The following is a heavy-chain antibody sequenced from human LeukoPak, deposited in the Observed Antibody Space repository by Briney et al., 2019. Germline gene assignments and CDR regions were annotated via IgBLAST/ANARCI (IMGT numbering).Heavy chain of an antibody. V-gene: IGHV3-74*01. Sequence: GGSLRLSCTASGFTFSTYWIHWVRQVPGKGLVWVSQIKFDGSLASYADPVKGRFTISRDNAKNTLYLQMNSLGTEDTAVYYCVTGHYDSRMYFDLWGRGTLVTVSS. J-gene: IGHJ2*01. CDR1: GFTFSTYW. CDR3: VTGHYDSRMYFDL. D-gene: IGHD3-16*01. CDR2: IKFDGSLA.